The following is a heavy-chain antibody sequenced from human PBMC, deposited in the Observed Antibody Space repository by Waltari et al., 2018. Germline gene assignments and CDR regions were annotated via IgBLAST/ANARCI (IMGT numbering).Heavy chain of an antibody. CDR2: IIPIFGTA. J-gene: IGHJ4*02. Sequence: QVQLVQSGAEVKKPGSSVKVSCKASGGIFSSYAISWVRQAPGQGLEWMGGIIPIFGTANYAQKFQGRVTITADESTSTAYMELSSLRSEDTAVYYCARPNRIAVAGTSPFDYWGQGTLVTVSS. D-gene: IGHD6-19*01. CDR1: GGIFSSYA. V-gene: IGHV1-69*13. CDR3: ARPNRIAVAGTSPFDY.